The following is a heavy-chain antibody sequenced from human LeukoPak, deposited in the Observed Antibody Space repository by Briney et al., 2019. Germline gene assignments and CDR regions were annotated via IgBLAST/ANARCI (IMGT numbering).Heavy chain of an antibody. Sequence: PGGSLRVSCVGSGFNFSSYEMNWVRQAPGKGLEWVSYVGSRGRSIYYADSVKGRFISSRDNSKNSLYLQMNSLRVEDTAVYYCAREAGTALDLWGQGTTVTVSS. CDR1: GFNFSSYE. CDR2: VGSRGRSI. D-gene: IGHD3-10*01. V-gene: IGHV3-48*03. J-gene: IGHJ3*01. CDR3: AREAGTALDL.